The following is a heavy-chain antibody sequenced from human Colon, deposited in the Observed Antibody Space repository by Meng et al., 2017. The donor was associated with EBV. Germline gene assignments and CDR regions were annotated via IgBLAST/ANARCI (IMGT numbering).Heavy chain of an antibody. CDR3: ARGYVAYPD. J-gene: IGHJ4*02. CDR1: GGSISSGANS. V-gene: IGHV4-30-2*01. Sequence: QLEPKESGSGLVKPSQTLSLTCTVSGGSISSGANSWHWIRQPPGKGLEWIGYIYHSGSAYYNPSLKSRVTLSVDRSKNQFSLKLTSVTAADTAVYYCARGYVAYPDWGQGTLVTVSS. D-gene: IGHD3-9*01. CDR2: IYHSGSA.